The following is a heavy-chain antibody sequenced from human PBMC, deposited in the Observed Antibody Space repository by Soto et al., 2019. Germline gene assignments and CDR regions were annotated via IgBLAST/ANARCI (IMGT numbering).Heavy chain of an antibody. Sequence: PGGSLRLSCAASGFTFSNAWMSWVRQAPGKGLEWVGRIKSKTDGGTTDYAAPVKGRFTISRDDSKNTRYLQMNSLKPEDTAVYYCTTLGYCSSTSCLYYFDYWGQGTLVTVSS. CDR3: TTLGYCSSTSCLYYFDY. D-gene: IGHD2-2*01. J-gene: IGHJ4*02. CDR2: IKSKTDGGTT. V-gene: IGHV3-15*01. CDR1: GFTFSNAW.